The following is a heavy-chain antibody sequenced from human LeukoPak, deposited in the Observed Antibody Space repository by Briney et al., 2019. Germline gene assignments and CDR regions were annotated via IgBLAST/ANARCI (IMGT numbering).Heavy chain of an antibody. J-gene: IGHJ4*02. CDR3: ARAVGGDYVWGDY. Sequence: SVKVSCKASGGTFSTYAISWVRQAPGQGLEWMGRIIPILGIANYAQKFQGRVTITADKSTSTAYMELSSLRSEDTAVYYCARAVGGDYVWGDYWGQGTLVTVSS. CDR1: GGTFSTYA. V-gene: IGHV1-69*04. D-gene: IGHD3-16*01. CDR2: IIPILGIA.